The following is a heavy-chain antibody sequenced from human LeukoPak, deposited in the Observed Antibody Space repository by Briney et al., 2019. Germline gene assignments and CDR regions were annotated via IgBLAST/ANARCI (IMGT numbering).Heavy chain of an antibody. CDR1: GYTFTGYY. CDR3: ARNVAKYSNYSDF. D-gene: IGHD4-11*01. Sequence: GASVKVSCKPSGYTFTGYYMHWVRQAPRQGLEWTGWINPNSGGTNYAQKFQGRVTMTRDTSISTAYMELSRLRSDDTAVYYCARNVAKYSNYSDFWARGTLVTVST. V-gene: IGHV1-2*02. CDR2: INPNSGGT. J-gene: IGHJ4*02.